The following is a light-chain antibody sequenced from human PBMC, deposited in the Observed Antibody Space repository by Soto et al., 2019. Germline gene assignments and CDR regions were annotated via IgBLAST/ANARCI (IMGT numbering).Light chain of an antibody. CDR3: KHYNIWPHMLA. V-gene: IGKV3-15*01. J-gene: IGKJ4*01. CDR2: DTS. CDR1: QSVSSN. Sequence: DIVLTQSPATLSASPGKRATLSCRASQSVSSNLAWYQQKPGQAPRLLIYDTSTRATDIPARFSGSGSGTEFTLTISCLQSEDFAVYYCKHYNIWPHMLAFGGWTKVEI.